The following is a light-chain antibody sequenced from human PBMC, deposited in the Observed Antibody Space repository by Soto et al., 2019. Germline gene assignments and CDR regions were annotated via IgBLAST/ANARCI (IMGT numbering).Light chain of an antibody. CDR3: QQLERYPST. CDR1: QSIVTY. J-gene: IGKJ4*01. Sequence: IQMTHSPSSLSASVWDRVTITCRASQSIVTYLNWYLQKPGKAPKLLIYAASNLQSGVPSRFSGSGSGTNFTLTISSLQPEDFATYYCQQLERYPSTFGGGTKVDIK. CDR2: AAS. V-gene: IGKV1-39*01.